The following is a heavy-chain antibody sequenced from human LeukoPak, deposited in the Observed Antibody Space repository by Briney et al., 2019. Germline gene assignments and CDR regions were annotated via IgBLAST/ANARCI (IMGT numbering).Heavy chain of an antibody. CDR1: GFTFSSYA. CDR3: ASPSGEDY. J-gene: IGHJ4*02. Sequence: PGGSLRLSCAASGFTFSSYAMHWVRQAPGKGLEYVSAISSNGGSTYYANSVKGRFTISRDNSKNTLYLQMGSLRAEDMAVYYCASPSGEDYWGQGTLVTVSS. D-gene: IGHD2-15*01. V-gene: IGHV3-64*01. CDR2: ISSNGGST.